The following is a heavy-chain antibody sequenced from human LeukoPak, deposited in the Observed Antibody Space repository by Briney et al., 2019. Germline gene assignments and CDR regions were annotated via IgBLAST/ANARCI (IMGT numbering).Heavy chain of an antibody. D-gene: IGHD3-10*01. CDR1: GFTFSSYA. CDR3: VRDRTVWFGEFPYDGMDV. Sequence: GRSLRLSCAASGFTFSSYAMHWVRQAPGKGLEWVAVISYDGSNKYYADSVKGRFTISRDNSKNTLYLQMNSLRAEDTAVYYCVRDRTVWFGEFPYDGMDVWGQGTTVTVSS. CDR2: ISYDGSNK. J-gene: IGHJ6*02. V-gene: IGHV3-30-3*01.